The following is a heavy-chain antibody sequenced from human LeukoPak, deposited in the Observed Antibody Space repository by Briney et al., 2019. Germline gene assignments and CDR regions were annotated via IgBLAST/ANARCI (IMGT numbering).Heavy chain of an antibody. CDR3: ARGVFYYDSSGYLGGVRPPDY. V-gene: IGHV1-24*01. J-gene: IGHJ4*02. Sequence: ASVKVSCKVSGYTLTELSMHWVRQAPGKGLEWMGGFDPEDGETIYAQKFQGRVTMTEDTSTDTAYMELSSLRSEDTAVYYCARGVFYYDSSGYLGGVRPPDYWGQGTLVTVSS. CDR1: GYTLTELS. D-gene: IGHD3-22*01. CDR2: FDPEDGET.